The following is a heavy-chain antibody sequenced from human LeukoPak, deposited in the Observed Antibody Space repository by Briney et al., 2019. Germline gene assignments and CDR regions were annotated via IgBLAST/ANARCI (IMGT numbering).Heavy chain of an antibody. V-gene: IGHV4-31*03. Sequence: PSETLSLTCTVSGGSISSGGYYWSWIRQHPGKGLEWIGYIYYGGSTYYNPSLKSRVTISVDTSKNQFSLKLSSVTAADTAVYYCARGFPDPYYYDSSGYAYDATFDYWGQGALVTVSS. CDR2: IYYGGST. D-gene: IGHD3-22*01. CDR1: GGSISSGGYY. J-gene: IGHJ4*02. CDR3: ARGFPDPYYYDSSGYAYDATFDY.